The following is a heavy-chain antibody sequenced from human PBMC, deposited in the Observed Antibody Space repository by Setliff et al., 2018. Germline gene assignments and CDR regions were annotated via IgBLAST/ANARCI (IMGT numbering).Heavy chain of an antibody. CDR3: ARGERRAYRPSSSWYILDF. J-gene: IGHJ4*02. CDR2: VYYSGST. Sequence: PSETLSLTCTVSGGSISSSSYYWGWIRQPPGKGLEWIGSVYYSGSTYYNPSLKSRVTISVYTSKNQFSLTLSSVTAADTAVYYCARGERRAYRPSSSWYILDFWGQGTLVTVSS. V-gene: IGHV4-39*07. D-gene: IGHD6-13*01. CDR1: GGSISSSSYY.